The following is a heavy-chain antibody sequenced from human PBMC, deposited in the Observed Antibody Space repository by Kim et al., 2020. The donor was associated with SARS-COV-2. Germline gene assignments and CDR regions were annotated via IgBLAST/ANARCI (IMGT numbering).Heavy chain of an antibody. D-gene: IGHD5-12*01. V-gene: IGHV1-69*13. CDR1: GGTFSSYA. J-gene: IGHJ4*02. CDR2: IIPIFGTA. Sequence: SVKVSCKASGGTFSSYAISWVRQAPGQGLEWMGGIIPIFGTANYAQKFQGRVTXPXDESTSTAYXELSSLRSEDTAVYYCARFPXXGYAVIFDYWGQGTXVTVSS. CDR3: ARFPXXGYAVIFDY.